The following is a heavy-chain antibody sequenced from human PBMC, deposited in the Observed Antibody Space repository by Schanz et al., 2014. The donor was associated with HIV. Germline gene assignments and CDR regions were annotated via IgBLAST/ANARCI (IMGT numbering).Heavy chain of an antibody. CDR3: ARRRGWGSYRYFPYGLDV. CDR1: GDGFTTRT. V-gene: IGHV1-69*13. J-gene: IGHJ6*02. CDR2: IIPIFGAA. D-gene: IGHD3-16*02. Sequence: QVPLQQSGAEVKKPGSSVKVSCTASGDGFTTRTISWLRQAPGHALEWMGGIIPIFGAAKNAPKFQGRVTITADESTSTAYMELTSLRPEDTAVYYCARRRGWGSYRYFPYGLDVWGQGTTVTVSS.